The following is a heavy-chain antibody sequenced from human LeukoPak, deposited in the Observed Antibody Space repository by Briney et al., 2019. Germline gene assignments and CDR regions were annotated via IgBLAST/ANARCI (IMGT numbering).Heavy chain of an antibody. Sequence: HPGGSLRLSCAASGLTFSSYAMSWVRQAPGKGLEWVSSISDSGGNTKYADSVKGRFTISRDDSKNTLYLQMNSLRAEDTAVYYCAKNPDYDILTGTSFDYWGQGALVTVSS. CDR2: ISDSGGNT. J-gene: IGHJ4*02. CDR1: GLTFSSYA. CDR3: AKNPDYDILTGTSFDY. V-gene: IGHV3-23*01. D-gene: IGHD3-9*01.